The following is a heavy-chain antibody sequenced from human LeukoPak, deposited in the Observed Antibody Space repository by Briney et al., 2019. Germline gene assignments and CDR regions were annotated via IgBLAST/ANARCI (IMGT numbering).Heavy chain of an antibody. V-gene: IGHV4-4*07. D-gene: IGHD2-21*02. CDR3: ARRAGSTAWSFDS. Sequence: SETLSLTCTVSGVSLNDYYWTWIRQPAGKRLEWIGQIYSSEGPKYNPSLESRVTMSVDTSKKQFSLQLTFVTVADTGVYYCARRAGSTAWSFDSWGQGTQVTVSS. CDR2: IYSSEGP. J-gene: IGHJ4*02. CDR1: GVSLNDYY.